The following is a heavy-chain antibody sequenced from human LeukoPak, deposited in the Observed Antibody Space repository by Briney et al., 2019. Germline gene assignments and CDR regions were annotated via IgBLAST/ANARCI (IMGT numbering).Heavy chain of an antibody. CDR2: IYYSGST. V-gene: IGHV4-39*01. J-gene: IGHJ4*02. CDR1: GGSISSSSYY. D-gene: IGHD3-3*01. Sequence: PSQTLSLTRTVSGGSISSSSYYWGWNRQPPGKGLEWIGSIYYSGSTYYNPSLKSRVTISVDTSKNQFSLKLSSVTAADTAVYYCARHLRYFWRGYYPTSIDYWGQGTLVTVSS. CDR3: ARHLRYFWRGYYPTSIDY.